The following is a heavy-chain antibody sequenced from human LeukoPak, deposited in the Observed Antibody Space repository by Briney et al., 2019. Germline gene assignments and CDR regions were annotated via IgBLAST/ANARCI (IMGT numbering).Heavy chain of an antibody. CDR2: IIPILRTA. D-gene: IGHD2-2*01. J-gene: IGHJ6*03. Sequence: SVTVSCLPCGGTLLNYAISWVRPAAAQGLAWVGGIIPILRTANYAQNFQGRATSTTDESTSTAYMELSSMRSEDTAVYYCAGESQGREYQPQGNYYYYYMDVGGKGPTVTASS. CDR1: GGTLLNYA. CDR3: AGESQGREYQPQGNYYYYYMDV. V-gene: IGHV1-69*05.